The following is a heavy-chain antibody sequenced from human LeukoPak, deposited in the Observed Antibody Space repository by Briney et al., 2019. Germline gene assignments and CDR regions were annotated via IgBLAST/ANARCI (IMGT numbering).Heavy chain of an antibody. J-gene: IGHJ5*02. CDR2: ISGSGGST. CDR1: GFTFSSYA. V-gene: IGHV3-23*01. Sequence: GGSLRLSCAASGFTFSSYAMSWVRQAPGKGLEWVSAISGSGGSTYYADSVKGRFTISRDNSKNTLYLQMNSLRAEDTAVYYCAKDPGVRGVISNWFDPWGQGTLVTVSS. D-gene: IGHD3-10*01. CDR3: AKDPGVRGVISNWFDP.